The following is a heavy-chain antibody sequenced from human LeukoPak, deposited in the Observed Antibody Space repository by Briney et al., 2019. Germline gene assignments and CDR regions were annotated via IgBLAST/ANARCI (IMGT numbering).Heavy chain of an antibody. Sequence: SVKVSCKASGGTFSSYAISWVRQAPGQGLEWMGRIIPILGIANYAQKFQGRVTITADKSTSTAYMELSSLRSEDTAVYYCARDPGYSYGANWGQGTLVTVSS. D-gene: IGHD5-18*01. J-gene: IGHJ4*02. CDR2: IIPILGIA. CDR3: ARDPGYSYGAN. CDR1: GGTFSSYA. V-gene: IGHV1-69*04.